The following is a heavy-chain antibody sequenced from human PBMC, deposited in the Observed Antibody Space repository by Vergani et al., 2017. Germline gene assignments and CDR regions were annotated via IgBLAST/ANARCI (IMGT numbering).Heavy chain of an antibody. D-gene: IGHD2-8*01. V-gene: IGHV3-21*06. J-gene: IGHJ6*02. CDR2: IGSSGPYI. CDR1: GFTFSDCS. CDR3: ARDCTSGGCPDNYGMDV. Sequence: VQLVESGGGLVKPGGSLRLSCAASGFTFSDCSMSWVRQAPGKGLEWVAFIGSSGPYINYADSVKGRFIISRDNTNNSLFLQLRSLRAEDAAVYYWARDCTSGGCPDNYGMDVWGQGATVTVSS.